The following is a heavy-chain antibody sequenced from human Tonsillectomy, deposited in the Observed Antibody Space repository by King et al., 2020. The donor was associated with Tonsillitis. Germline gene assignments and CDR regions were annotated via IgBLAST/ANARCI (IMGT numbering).Heavy chain of an antibody. V-gene: IGHV4-38-2*02. CDR2: IYHSGST. CDR1: GYSISGGYY. Sequence: VQLQESGPGLVKPSETLSLTCAVSGYSISGGYYWGWIRQPPGKGLEWIGSIYHSGSTYYNPSLKSRVTISVDTSKNQFSLKLSSVTAADTAMYYCARDGGSGGRVGLAVALGYWGQGILVTVSS. J-gene: IGHJ4*02. D-gene: IGHD2-15*01. CDR3: ARDGGSGGRVGLAVALGY.